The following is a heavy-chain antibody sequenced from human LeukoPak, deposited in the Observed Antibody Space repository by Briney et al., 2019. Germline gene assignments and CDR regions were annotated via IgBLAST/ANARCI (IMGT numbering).Heavy chain of an antibody. Sequence: PSETLSLTCSVSGGSISSYYWSWIRQPPGKGLEWIGYIYYSGSTNYNPSLKSRVTISVDTSKNQFSLRLSSVTAADTAVYYCTTGSSGSYGTYYYYYYMDVWGKGTTVTISS. CDR3: TTGSSGSYGTYYYYYYMDV. J-gene: IGHJ6*03. D-gene: IGHD1-26*01. V-gene: IGHV4-59*01. CDR1: GGSISSYY. CDR2: IYYSGST.